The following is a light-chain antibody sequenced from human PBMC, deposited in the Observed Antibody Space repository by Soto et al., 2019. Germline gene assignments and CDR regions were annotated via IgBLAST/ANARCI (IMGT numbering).Light chain of an antibody. CDR3: QQYGSSTIFT. V-gene: IGKV3-20*01. CDR1: QSVSSSY. Sequence: EIVLTQSPGTLSLSQGERATLSCRASQSVSSSYLAWYQQKPGQAPRLLIYGASSRATGIPDRFSGSGSGTDFTLTISRLEPEDFAVYYCQQYGSSTIFTFGPGTKVDIK. J-gene: IGKJ3*01. CDR2: GAS.